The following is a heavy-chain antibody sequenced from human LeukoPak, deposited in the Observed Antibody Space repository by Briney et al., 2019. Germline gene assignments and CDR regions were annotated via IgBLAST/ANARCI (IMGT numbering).Heavy chain of an antibody. D-gene: IGHD1-26*01. V-gene: IGHV3-48*01. J-gene: IGHJ4*02. CDR2: IDTSGTTM. CDR1: GFTFSTYS. Sequence: TGGSLRLSCAASGFTFSTYSMNWVRQAPGKGLEWVSYIDTSGTTMYYADSVKGRFTISRDNSKNTLYLQMNSLTTEDTAVYYCAREIVGAIGFDYWGQGTLVTVSS. CDR3: AREIVGAIGFDY.